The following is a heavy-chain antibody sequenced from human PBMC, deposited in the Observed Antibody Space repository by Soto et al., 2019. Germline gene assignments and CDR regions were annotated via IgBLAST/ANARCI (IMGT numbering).Heavy chain of an antibody. CDR1: GDSVSSPYY. V-gene: IGHV4-4*02. Sequence: QVQLQELGPGLVKPSGTLSLTCAVSGDSVSSPYYWCWVRQPPGKGLEWIGEVFHTGTTSYNPSLRSRGTSSMDESNNRFSLDLTSVTAADTAVYYGARSAGWYAVQAWGPGTLVIVSS. CDR2: VFHTGTT. CDR3: ARSAGWYAVQA. J-gene: IGHJ5*02. D-gene: IGHD6-19*01.